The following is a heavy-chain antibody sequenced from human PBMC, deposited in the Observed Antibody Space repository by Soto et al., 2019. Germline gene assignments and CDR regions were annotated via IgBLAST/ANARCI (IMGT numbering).Heavy chain of an antibody. CDR3: ARETTTITIADY. V-gene: IGHV3-48*01. D-gene: IGHD3-9*01. CDR1: GFTFSSYN. Sequence: EVQLVESGGGLVQPGGSLRLSCVVSGFTFSSYNMNWVRRAPGEGLEWVSYISSSGSAIYADSVKGRFTISRDNAKNSLYLQMNSLRAEDTAVYYCARETTTITIADYWGQGTLVTVSS. J-gene: IGHJ4*02. CDR2: ISSSGSAI.